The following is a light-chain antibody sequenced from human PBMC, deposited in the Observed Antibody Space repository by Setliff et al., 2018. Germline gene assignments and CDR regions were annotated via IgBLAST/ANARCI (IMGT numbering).Light chain of an antibody. Sequence: QSVLTQPPSASGTPGQRVTISCSGSSSNIGSNTVNWYQQLPGTAPKLLIYRNNQRPSGVPDRFSGSKSGTSASLAISGLQSADEADYYCAAWDDSLNGDVFGTGTKVTVL. CDR2: RNN. V-gene: IGLV1-44*01. J-gene: IGLJ1*01. CDR3: AAWDDSLNGDV. CDR1: SSNIGSNT.